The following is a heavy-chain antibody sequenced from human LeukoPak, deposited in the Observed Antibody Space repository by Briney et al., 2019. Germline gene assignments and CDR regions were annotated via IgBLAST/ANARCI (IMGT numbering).Heavy chain of an antibody. J-gene: IGHJ5*02. Sequence: SETLSLTCTVSGGSISPYFWSWIRQPPGKGLEWIGYISYTGNTNYNPSLKSRVTISVDTSKNQFSLQLTSVTAADTAVYYCARNDYRGVTNFDPWGQGTLVTVSS. V-gene: IGHV4-59*01. CDR3: ARNDYRGVTNFDP. CDR2: ISYTGNT. CDR1: GGSISPYF. D-gene: IGHD3-10*01.